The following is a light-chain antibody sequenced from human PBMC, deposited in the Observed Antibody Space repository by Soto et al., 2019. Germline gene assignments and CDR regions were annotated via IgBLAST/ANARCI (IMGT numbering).Light chain of an antibody. CDR3: QQYYPYLPWT. J-gene: IGKJ1*01. CDR2: KAS. CDR1: QSITGL. V-gene: IGKV1-5*03. Sequence: IQVTKSPSALSSSVGDRVTITCRASQSITGLVAWFQQKPGKAPKLLISKASRLESGVPSRFSGSGSGTEFTLSISGLQPDDFATYYCQQYYPYLPWTFGQGTKVDIK.